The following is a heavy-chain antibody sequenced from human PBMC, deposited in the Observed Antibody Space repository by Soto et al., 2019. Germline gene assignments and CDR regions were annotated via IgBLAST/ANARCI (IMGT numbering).Heavy chain of an antibody. J-gene: IGHJ5*02. Sequence: QVQLQESGPGLVKPSETLSLTCTVSGGSIATSDYNWSWLRQTPGQGLEWIGYIFYRGAAFYNPSLNSRATLSVDTSKNQFSLTLRSVTAADTAVYFCGRYHGPTRGINWVDPWGQGTLVTVSS. D-gene: IGHD2-2*01. CDR3: GRYHGPTRGINWVDP. V-gene: IGHV4-30-4*02. CDR1: GGSIATSDYN. CDR2: IFYRGAA.